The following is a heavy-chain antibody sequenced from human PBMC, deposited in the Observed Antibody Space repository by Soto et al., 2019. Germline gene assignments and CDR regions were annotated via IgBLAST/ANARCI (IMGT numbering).Heavy chain of an antibody. CDR2: IIPILGIA. Sequence: SVKVSCKASGGTFSSYTISWVRQAPGQGLEWMGRIIPILGIANYAQKFQGRVTITADKSTSTAYMELSSLRSEDTAVYYCARGIAARRPPDYYYYMDVWGKGTTVTVSS. CDR1: GGTFSSYT. J-gene: IGHJ6*03. D-gene: IGHD6-6*01. V-gene: IGHV1-69*02. CDR3: ARGIAARRPPDYYYYMDV.